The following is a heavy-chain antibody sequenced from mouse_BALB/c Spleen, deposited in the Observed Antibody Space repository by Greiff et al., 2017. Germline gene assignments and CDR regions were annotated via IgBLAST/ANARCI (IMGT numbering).Heavy chain of an antibody. D-gene: IGHD2-3*01. CDR1: GFTFSSFG. V-gene: IGHV5-17*02. CDR3: TRSNGNYDGYFYAMDY. J-gene: IGHJ4*01. Sequence: EVMLVESGGGLVQPGGSRKLSCAASGFTFSSFGMHWVRQAPEKGLEWVAYISSGSSTIYYADTVKGRFTISRDNPKNPLFLQMTSLRSEDTAMYYGTRSNGNYDGYFYAMDYWGQGTSVTVSS. CDR2: ISSGSSTI.